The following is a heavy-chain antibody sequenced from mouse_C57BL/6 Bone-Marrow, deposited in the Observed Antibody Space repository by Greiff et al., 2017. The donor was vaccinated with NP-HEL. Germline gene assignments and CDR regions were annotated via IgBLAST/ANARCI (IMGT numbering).Heavy chain of an antibody. Sequence: QVQLQQSGAELVRPGASVKLSCKASGYTFTDYYINWVKQRPGQGLEWIARIYPGSGNTYYNEKFKGKATLTAEKSSSTAYMQLSSLTSEDSAVYFCARKGWPYAMDYWGQGTSVTVSS. CDR1: GYTFTDYY. CDR2: IYPGSGNT. J-gene: IGHJ4*01. D-gene: IGHD2-3*01. V-gene: IGHV1-76*01. CDR3: ARKGWPYAMDY.